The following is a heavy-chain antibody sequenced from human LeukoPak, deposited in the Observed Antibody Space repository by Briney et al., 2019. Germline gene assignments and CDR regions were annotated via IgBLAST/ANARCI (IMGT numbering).Heavy chain of an antibody. D-gene: IGHD1-26*01. CDR3: ARCTSWSFNAQFVF. Sequence: GASVNVSCKASGYTFTGYYMHWVRQAPGQGREWMGWINPNRGGTNNAQKLQGGVTVTRDTSISTAYMELSRLGSDDPAVYYCARCTSWSFNAQFVFWRQGPGVTVSS. CDR2: INPNRGGT. CDR1: GYTFTGYY. J-gene: IGHJ4*02. V-gene: IGHV1-2*02.